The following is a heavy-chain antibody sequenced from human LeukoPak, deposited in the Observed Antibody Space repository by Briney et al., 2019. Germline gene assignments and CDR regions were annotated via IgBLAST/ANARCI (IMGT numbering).Heavy chain of an antibody. V-gene: IGHV3-7*03. D-gene: IGHD1-26*01. CDR2: IKQDGSEK. Sequence: GGSLRPSCTASGPTLSNYWMIWVRQPPGKGLQWVAKIKQDGSEKYYVDSVKGRFTISRDNAENSLYLQMNSLRVEDTAVYYCAARSSGNPYFWGQGTLVTVSS. J-gene: IGHJ4*02. CDR1: GPTLSNYW. CDR3: AARSSGNPYF.